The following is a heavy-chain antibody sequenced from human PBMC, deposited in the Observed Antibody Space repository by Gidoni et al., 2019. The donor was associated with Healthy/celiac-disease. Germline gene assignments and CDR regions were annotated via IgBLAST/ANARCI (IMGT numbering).Heavy chain of an antibody. Sequence: EVQLVESGGGLVQPGGSLRLSCAASGFTFSSYDMHWVRQATGKGLEWVSAIGTAGDTYYPGSVKGRFTISRENAKNSLYLQMNSLRAGDTAVYYCARSGITTLAFDIWGQGTMVTVSS. CDR2: IGTAGDT. CDR1: GFTFSSYD. CDR3: ARSGITTLAFDI. D-gene: IGHD3-22*01. V-gene: IGHV3-13*01. J-gene: IGHJ3*02.